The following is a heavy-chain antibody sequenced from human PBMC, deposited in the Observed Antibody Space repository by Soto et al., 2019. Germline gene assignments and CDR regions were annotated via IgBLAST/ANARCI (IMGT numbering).Heavy chain of an antibody. CDR2: IYPGDSDT. D-gene: IGHD1-26*01. CDR1: GYSFASHW. V-gene: IGHV5-51*01. CDR3: ARYSGSYWHYLDF. J-gene: IGHJ4*02. Sequence: VETLKICCKGSGYSFASHWVAWVRQMPEKGLEWIGTIYPGDSDTKYSSAFRGHVTISADTSVSTAYLQWRSLEATDSAISYCARYSGSYWHYLDFWGQGSLVTVSS.